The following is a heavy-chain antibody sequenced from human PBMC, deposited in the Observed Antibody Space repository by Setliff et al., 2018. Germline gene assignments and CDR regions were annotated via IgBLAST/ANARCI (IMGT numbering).Heavy chain of an antibody. CDR2: IYYSGST. CDR3: ARVAQYSSSSFYYYYYGMDV. Sequence: LSLTCTVSGGSISSSSYYWGWIRQPPGKGLEWIGSIYYSGSTYYNPSLKSRVTISVDTSKNQFSLKLSSVTAADTAVYYCARVAQYSSSSFYYYYYGMDVWGQGTTVTVS. J-gene: IGHJ6*02. D-gene: IGHD6-6*01. CDR1: GGSISSSSYY. V-gene: IGHV4-39*07.